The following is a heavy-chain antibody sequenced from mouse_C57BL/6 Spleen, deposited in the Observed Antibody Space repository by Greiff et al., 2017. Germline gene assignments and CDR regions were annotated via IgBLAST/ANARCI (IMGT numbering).Heavy chain of an antibody. V-gene: IGHV1-72*01. CDR3: GREYYYGSSPRC. Sequence: QVQLQQSGAELVKPGASVKLSCKASGYTFTSYWMHWVKQRPGRGLEWIGRIDPTSGGTKYNEKFKSKATLTVDKPSSTAYMQLSSLTSEDSAVCYCGREYYYGSSPRCWGQRTSVHVSS. D-gene: IGHD1-1*01. CDR1: GYTFTSYW. J-gene: IGHJ4*01. CDR2: IDPTSGGT.